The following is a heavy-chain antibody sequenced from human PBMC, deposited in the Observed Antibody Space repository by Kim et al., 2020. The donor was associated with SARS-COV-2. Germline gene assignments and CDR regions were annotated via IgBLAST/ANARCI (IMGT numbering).Heavy chain of an antibody. V-gene: IGHV4-59*01. Sequence: IPSLKRRVTISVDTSKNQFSLKLSSVSAADTAVYYCARDRIICAGSYFDSWGQGTLVTVSS. CDR3: ARDRIICAGSYFDS. J-gene: IGHJ4*02. D-gene: IGHD3-10*01.